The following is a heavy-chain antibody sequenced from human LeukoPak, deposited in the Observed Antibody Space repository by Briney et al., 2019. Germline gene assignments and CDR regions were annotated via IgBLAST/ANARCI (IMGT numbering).Heavy chain of an antibody. CDR1: GYTFTGYY. Sequence: ASVKVSCKASGYTFTGYYMHWVRQAPGQGLEWMGWINPNSGGTNYAQKFQGRVTMTRDTSISTAYMELSRLRSDDPAVYYCARDRVVGATTWFDPWGQGTLVTVSS. J-gene: IGHJ5*02. D-gene: IGHD1-26*01. CDR3: ARDRVVGATTWFDP. V-gene: IGHV1-2*02. CDR2: INPNSGGT.